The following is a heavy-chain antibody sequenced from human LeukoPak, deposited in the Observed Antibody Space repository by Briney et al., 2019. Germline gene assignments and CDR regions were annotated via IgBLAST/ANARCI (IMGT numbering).Heavy chain of an antibody. CDR1: GFSFSSNG. D-gene: IGHD6-19*01. Sequence: GGSLRLSCAACGFSFSSNGMHWVRQAPGKGLEWVAVISNDGSNKYYADSVRGRFTISRDNSKNTLYLQMNSLRAEDTAVYYCAKHSSGWYIDYWGQGTLVTVSS. CDR3: AKHSSGWYIDY. J-gene: IGHJ4*02. CDR2: ISNDGSNK. V-gene: IGHV3-30*18.